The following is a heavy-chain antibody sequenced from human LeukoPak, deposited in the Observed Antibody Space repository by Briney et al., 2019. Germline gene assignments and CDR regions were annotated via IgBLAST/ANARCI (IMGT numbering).Heavy chain of an antibody. CDR3: ASSGYYYDSSGPTRFDP. D-gene: IGHD3-22*01. CDR2: IYTSGST. CDR1: GGSISSYY. Sequence: NSSETLSLTCTVSGGSISSYYWSWIRQPAGKGLEWIGRIYTSGSTNYNPSLKGRVTMSVDTSKNQFSLKLSSVTAADTAVYYRASSGYYYDSSGPTRFDPWGQGTLVTVSS. J-gene: IGHJ5*02. V-gene: IGHV4-4*07.